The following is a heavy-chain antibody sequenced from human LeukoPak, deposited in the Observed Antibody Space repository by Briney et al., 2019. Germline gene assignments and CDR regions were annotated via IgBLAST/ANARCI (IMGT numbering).Heavy chain of an antibody. J-gene: IGHJ6*03. CDR1: GYTFTSYG. V-gene: IGHV1-18*01. Sequence: ASVKVSCKASGYTFTSYGISWVRQAPGQGLEWMGWISAYDGNTNYAQKLQGRVTMTTDTSTSTAYMELRSLRSDDTAVYYCARATPLLIAVAGRGDYYYMDVWGKGTTVTISS. CDR2: ISAYDGNT. D-gene: IGHD6-19*01. CDR3: ARATPLLIAVAGRGDYYYMDV.